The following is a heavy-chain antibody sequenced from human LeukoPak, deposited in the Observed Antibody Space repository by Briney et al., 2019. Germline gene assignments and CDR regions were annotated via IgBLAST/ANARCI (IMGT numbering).Heavy chain of an antibody. J-gene: IGHJ5*02. D-gene: IGHD4-17*01. V-gene: IGHV3-21*01. CDR2: ISSSSSYI. CDR3: ARSPDYGVNNWFDP. CDR1: GFTVSSNY. Sequence: GGSLRLSCAASGFTVSSNYMSWVRQAPGKGLEWVSSISSSSSYIYYADSVKGRFTISRDNAKNSLYLQMNSLRAEDTAVYFCARSPDYGVNNWFDPWGQGTLVTVSS.